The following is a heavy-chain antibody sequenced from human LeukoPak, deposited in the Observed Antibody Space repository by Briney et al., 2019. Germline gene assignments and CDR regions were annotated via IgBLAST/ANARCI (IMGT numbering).Heavy chain of an antibody. J-gene: IGHJ4*02. CDR1: GGSVSSGSYY. CDR2: IYYSGST. Sequence: SETLSLTCTVSGGSVSSGSYYWGWIRQPPGNGLEWIGYIYYSGSTNYNPSLKSRVTISVDTSKNQFSLKLSSVTAADTAVYYCARDVWSTAAEDYWGQGTLVTVSS. CDR3: ARDVWSTAAEDY. V-gene: IGHV4-61*01. D-gene: IGHD6-13*01.